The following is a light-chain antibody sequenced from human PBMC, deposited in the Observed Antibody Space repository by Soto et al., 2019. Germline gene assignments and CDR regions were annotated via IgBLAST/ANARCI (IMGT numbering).Light chain of an antibody. Sequence: QLVLTQPPSASGSPGQSVTISCTGTSSDVGAYNYVSWYQQHPGKAPKLMIYDVSKRPSGVPDRFSGSKSGNTASLTVSGLQAEDEADYYCSSYAGRNNFVFGGGTKLTVL. CDR1: SSDVGAYNY. J-gene: IGLJ2*01. V-gene: IGLV2-8*01. CDR2: DVS. CDR3: SSYAGRNNFV.